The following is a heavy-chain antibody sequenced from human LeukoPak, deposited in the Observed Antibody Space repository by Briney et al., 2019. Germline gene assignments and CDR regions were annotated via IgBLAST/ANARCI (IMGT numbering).Heavy chain of an antibody. CDR2: ISGSGGST. CDR3: AKEIYGDSTGGRFQH. CDR1: GCTFSSYA. D-gene: IGHD4-17*01. Sequence: GGSLRLSCAASGCTFSSYARSWVRQVSGKGLEWVSVISGSGGSTYYADSVKGRFPISRDNSKNTLYLQMQSLRAEDTAVYYCAKEIYGDSTGGRFQHWGQGTLVTVSS. V-gene: IGHV3-23*01. J-gene: IGHJ1*01.